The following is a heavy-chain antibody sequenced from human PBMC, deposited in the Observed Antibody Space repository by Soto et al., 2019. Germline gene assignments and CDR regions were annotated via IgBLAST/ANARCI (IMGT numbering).Heavy chain of an antibody. CDR3: ARDPMWTYTWNYARLNYLDP. V-gene: IGHV1-3*04. CDR1: GYTFTNNV. J-gene: IGHJ5*02. D-gene: IGHD1-7*01. Sequence: ASVKVSCKASGYTFTNNVIHWLRPAPGQTLEWMGWIHTAKGNTKYSQKFEARVTLTRDTAASTAYMELNSLRSDDTAVYYCARDPMWTYTWNYARLNYLDPWGQGTLVTVSS. CDR2: IHTAKGNT.